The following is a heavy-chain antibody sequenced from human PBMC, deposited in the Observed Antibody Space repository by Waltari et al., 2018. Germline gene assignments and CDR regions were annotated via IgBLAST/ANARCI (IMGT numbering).Heavy chain of an antibody. J-gene: IGHJ4*02. Sequence: QVQLQESGPGLVKPSQTLSLTCTVSGGSISSGSYYWSWIRQPAGKGLELIGRSYTSGSTNYNPSLKSLVTISVDTSKTQFSLKLSSVTAADTAVYYCARDKSSWYPFDYWGQGTLVTVSS. CDR2: SYTSGST. CDR3: ARDKSSWYPFDY. D-gene: IGHD6-13*01. CDR1: GGSISSGSYY. V-gene: IGHV4-61*02.